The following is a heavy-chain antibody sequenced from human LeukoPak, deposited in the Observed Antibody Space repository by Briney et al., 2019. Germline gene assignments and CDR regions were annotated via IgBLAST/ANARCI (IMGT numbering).Heavy chain of an antibody. CDR3: ARINAAAGPFDY. CDR1: GYTFTSYG. J-gene: IGHJ4*02. D-gene: IGHD6-13*01. CDR2: VTTYNAKT. Sequence: ASVKVSCKTSGYTFTSYGVSWLRQAPGQGLEWMGWVTTYNAKTNYARKFQDRVTMTSDTSTTTAYMELRSLRSDDTAVYYCARINAAAGPFDYWGQGTLVTVSS. V-gene: IGHV1-18*01.